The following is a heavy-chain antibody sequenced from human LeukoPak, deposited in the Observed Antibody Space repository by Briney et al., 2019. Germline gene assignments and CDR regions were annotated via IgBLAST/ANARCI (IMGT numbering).Heavy chain of an antibody. CDR2: IYYSGST. CDR3: ARALPENYYDSSGYSFDY. Sequence: PSETLSLTCIVSGGSISSISSNNYHWGWIRQPPGKGLEWIGSIYYSGSTYYNPSLKSRVTISVDTSKNQFSLKLSSVTAADTAVYYCARALPENYYDSSGYSFDYWGQGTLVTVSS. D-gene: IGHD3-22*01. J-gene: IGHJ4*02. CDR1: GGSISSISSNNYH. V-gene: IGHV4-39*07.